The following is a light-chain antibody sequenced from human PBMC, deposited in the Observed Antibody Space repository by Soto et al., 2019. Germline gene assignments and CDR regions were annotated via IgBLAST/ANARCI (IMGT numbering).Light chain of an antibody. CDR3: QRRSNWPPIT. J-gene: IGKJ5*01. CDR1: QSVSSY. CDR2: DAS. V-gene: IGKV3-11*01. Sequence: EIVLTQSPATLSLSPVERATLSCRASQSVSSYLAWYQQKPGQAPRLLIYDASNRATGIPARFSGSGSGTDFTLTISSLEPEDFAVYYCQRRSNWPPITFGQGTRLEIK.